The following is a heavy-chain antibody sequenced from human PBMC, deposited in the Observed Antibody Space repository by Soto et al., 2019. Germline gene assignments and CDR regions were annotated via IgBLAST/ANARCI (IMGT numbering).Heavy chain of an antibody. Sequence: QVQLVESGGGVVHPGRSLRLSYAAYGFTFSNYGMHWVRQAPGKGLEWGALISYDGSSKDYADSVKGRFTISRDNSKSTLFLQMNSLRVEDTAVYYCARGGYGDSHAEYFQHWGQGTLVTVSS. CDR2: ISYDGSSK. V-gene: IGHV3-30-3*01. CDR3: ARGGYGDSHAEYFQH. D-gene: IGHD4-17*01. CDR1: GFTFSNYG. J-gene: IGHJ1*01.